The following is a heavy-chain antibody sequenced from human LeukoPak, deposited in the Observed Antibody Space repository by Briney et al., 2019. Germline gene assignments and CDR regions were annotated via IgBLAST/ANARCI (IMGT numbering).Heavy chain of an antibody. V-gene: IGHV3-73*01. D-gene: IGHD2-21*01. J-gene: IGHJ4*02. CDR2: IRGKASSYAT. Sequence: PGGSLKLSCAASGFTFSDSAIHWVRQAFGKGLEWVGRIRGKASSYATAYSTSVKGRFTISRDDSKNMAYLQMNSLRTEDTAVYYCITPLPYSAQGGQGTLVTVSS. CDR1: GFTFSDSA. CDR3: ITPLPYSAQ.